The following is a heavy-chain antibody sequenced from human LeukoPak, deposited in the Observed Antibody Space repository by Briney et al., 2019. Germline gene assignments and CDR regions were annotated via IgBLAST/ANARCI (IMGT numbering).Heavy chain of an antibody. J-gene: IGHJ4*02. V-gene: IGHV1-69*13. CDR1: GGTFSSYA. CDR2: IIPMFGTA. CDR3: ARALTWSRGLLFDY. Sequence: SVNVSCKASGGTFSSYATSWVGQAAGQGLEWMGGIIPMFGTANYAQKFQGRVTITADEPTSTAYMELSSLRSEDTAVYYCARALTWSRGLLFDYWGQGTLVTVSS. D-gene: IGHD2-21*02.